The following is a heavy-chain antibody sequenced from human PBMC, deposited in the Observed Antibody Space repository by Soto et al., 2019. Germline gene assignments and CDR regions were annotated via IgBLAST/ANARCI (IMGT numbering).Heavy chain of an antibody. CDR1: GESFSGCY. CDR3: ARFHTVVPALRSNRFAT. J-gene: IGHJ5*02. V-gene: IGHV4-34*01. Sequence: SETLSLTCAVYGESFSGCYWSWLRQPQGKGLEWIGEINHSGSTKYNPSLTIRVTISVDTSKNQFALKLSPVTAADTAGYYCARFHTVVPALRSNRFATGSQGTFVTVSS. D-gene: IGHD2-2*01. CDR2: INHSGST.